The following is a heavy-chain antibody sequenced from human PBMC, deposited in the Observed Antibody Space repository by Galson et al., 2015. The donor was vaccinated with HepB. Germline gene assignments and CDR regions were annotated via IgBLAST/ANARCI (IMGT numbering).Heavy chain of an antibody. V-gene: IGHV6-1*01. CDR3: ARDQPYSSGWGWGGYFDY. J-gene: IGHJ4*02. CDR1: GDSVSSNSAA. Sequence: CAISGDSVSSNSAAWNWIRQSPSRGLEWLGRTYYRSKWYNDYAVSVKSRITINPDTSKNQFSLQLNSVTPEDTAVYYCARDQPYSSGWGWGGYFDYWGQGTLVTVSS. CDR2: TYYRSKWYN. D-gene: IGHD6-19*01.